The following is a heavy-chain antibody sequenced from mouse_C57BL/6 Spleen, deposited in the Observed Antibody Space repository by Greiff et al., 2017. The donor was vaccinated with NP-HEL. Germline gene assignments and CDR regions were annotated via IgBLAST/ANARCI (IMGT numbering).Heavy chain of an antibody. D-gene: IGHD3-2*02. V-gene: IGHV14-4*01. CDR1: GFNIKDDY. CDR3: TLDSSGYIFAY. Sequence: VQLKQSGAELVRPGASVKLSCTASGFNIKDDYMHWVKQRPEQGLEWIGWIDPENGDTEYASKFQGKATITADTSSNTAYLQLSSLTSEDTAVYYCTLDSSGYIFAYWGQGTLVTVSA. CDR2: IDPENGDT. J-gene: IGHJ3*01.